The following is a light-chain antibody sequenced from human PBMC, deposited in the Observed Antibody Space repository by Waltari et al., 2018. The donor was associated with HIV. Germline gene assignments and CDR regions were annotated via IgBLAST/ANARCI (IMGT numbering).Light chain of an antibody. Sequence: SYELTQPPSVSVSLGQMARITCNGEAFPKKYASSYQQRPGPFPVLVIYKDTERPSGIPGRFSGTSSGTMVTLTISGVQAEDDADYYCYSADNNSTVGVFGGGTRLTVL. CDR3: YSADNNSTVGV. CDR1: AFPKKY. J-gene: IGLJ3*02. CDR2: KDT. V-gene: IGLV3-16*01.